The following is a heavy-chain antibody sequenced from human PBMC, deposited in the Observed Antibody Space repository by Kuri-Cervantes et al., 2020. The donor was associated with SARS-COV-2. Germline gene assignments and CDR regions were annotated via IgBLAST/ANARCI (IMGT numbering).Heavy chain of an antibody. CDR2: IIPIFGTA. J-gene: IGHJ6*02. Sequence: SVKVSCKASGGTFSSYAISWVRQAPGQGLEWMGGIIPIFGTANYAQKFQGRVTITADESTSTAYMELSSLGSEDTAVYYCAREETGTTRTYYGMDVWGQGTTVTVSS. CDR1: GGTFSSYA. D-gene: IGHD1-7*01. V-gene: IGHV1-69*13. CDR3: AREETGTTRTYYGMDV.